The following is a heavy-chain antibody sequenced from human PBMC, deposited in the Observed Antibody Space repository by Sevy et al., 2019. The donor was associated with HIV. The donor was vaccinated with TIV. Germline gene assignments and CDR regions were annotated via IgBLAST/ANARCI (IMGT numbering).Heavy chain of an antibody. CDR3: ARAAPYYYYGMDV. CDR1: GFTFSDYY. CDR2: ISSSGSTI. Sequence: GGSLRLSCAASGFTFSDYYMSWIRQAPGKGLEWVSYISSSGSTIYYADSVKGRFTISRDNAKNSLYLKMNSLRAEDTAVYYCARAAPYYYYGMDVWGQGTTVTVSS. V-gene: IGHV3-11*01. J-gene: IGHJ6*02.